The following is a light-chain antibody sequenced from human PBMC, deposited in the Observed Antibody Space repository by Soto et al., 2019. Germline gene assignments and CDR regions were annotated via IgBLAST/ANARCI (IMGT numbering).Light chain of an antibody. J-gene: IGLJ1*01. V-gene: IGLV2-23*01. CDR3: CAYVGARTYV. Sequence: QSVLTQPPSVSGSPGQSITVSCTGTISDVGRFNVVSWFQQHPDQVLKLIIYEGSRRPSGVSSRFSGSKSGNTASLTISGLQAEDEADYYCCAYVGARTYVFGTGTKVTVL. CDR2: EGS. CDR1: ISDVGRFNV.